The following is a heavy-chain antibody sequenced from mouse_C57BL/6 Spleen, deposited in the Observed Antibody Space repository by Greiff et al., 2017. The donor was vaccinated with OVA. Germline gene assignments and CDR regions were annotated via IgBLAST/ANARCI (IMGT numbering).Heavy chain of an antibody. V-gene: IGHV1-81*01. CDR1: GYTFTSYG. J-gene: IGHJ4*01. CDR3: ARRWVRPDYYAMDY. Sequence: VQLQESGAELARPGASVKLSCKASGYTFTSYGISWVKQRTGQGLEWIGEIYPRSGNTYYNEKFKGKATLTADKSSSTSYMELRILTSYDSAFYFCARRWVRPDYYAMDYWGQGTSVTVSS. D-gene: IGHD2-14*01. CDR2: IYPRSGNT.